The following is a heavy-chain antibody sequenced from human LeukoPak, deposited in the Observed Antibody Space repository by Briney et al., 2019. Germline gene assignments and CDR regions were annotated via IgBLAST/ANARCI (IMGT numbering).Heavy chain of an antibody. CDR2: ISNSDGSS. CDR1: GFAFNSFA. J-gene: IGHJ4*02. CDR3: AKSLGVGGYTRYKGFDQ. V-gene: IGHV3-23*01. Sequence: GGSLRLSCAASGFAFNSFAMNWVRQAPGKGLEWVSSISNSDGSSHYADFVKGRFTISRDNSKNTLHLQMNSLRAEDTAVYDCAKSLGVGGYTRYKGFDQWGQGTLVTVSS. D-gene: IGHD3-16*02.